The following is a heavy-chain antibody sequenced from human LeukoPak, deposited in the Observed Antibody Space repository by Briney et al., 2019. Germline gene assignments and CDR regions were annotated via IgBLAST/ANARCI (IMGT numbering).Heavy chain of an antibody. D-gene: IGHD1-26*01. Sequence: GGSLRLSCAASGFTFSNYAMSWVRQAPGKGLEWVSAISSTGGNTYYAADPVKGRFTISRDNSKNTLYLQMNSLRAGDTAVYYCAKDPIFSGSYGVFDSWGQGTLVTVSS. J-gene: IGHJ4*02. CDR1: GFTFSNYA. CDR3: AKDPIFSGSYGVFDS. V-gene: IGHV3-23*01. CDR2: ISSTGGNT.